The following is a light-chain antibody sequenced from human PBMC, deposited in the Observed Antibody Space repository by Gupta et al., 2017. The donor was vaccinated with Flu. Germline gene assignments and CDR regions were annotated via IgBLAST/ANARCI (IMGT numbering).Light chain of an antibody. CDR2: DVR. CDR3: CSYGGTNWV. V-gene: IGLV2-11*01. Sequence: HSALTQPRSVSGSPGQSVIISCTGSSSDVGANDFVTWYQQHPGKVHILLIYDVRHRPSVVPVLFSGSTSGTTASLTISGLQAEDDADYYCCSYGGTNWVFGGGTKLTVL. CDR1: SSDVGANDF. J-gene: IGLJ3*02.